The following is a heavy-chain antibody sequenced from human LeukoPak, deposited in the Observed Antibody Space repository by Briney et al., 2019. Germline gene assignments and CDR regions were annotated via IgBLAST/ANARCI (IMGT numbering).Heavy chain of an antibody. CDR1: GYTFTSYG. CDR3: ARDLLGYCSSTSCSFFDD. D-gene: IGHD2-2*01. Sequence: ASVNVSCKASGYTFTSYGISWVRQAPGQGVEWMGWISAYNGNTNYAQRLQGRVTMTTDTSTSTAYMELRSLRSDDTAVYYCARDLLGYCSSTSCSFFDDWGQGTLLTVSS. CDR2: ISAYNGNT. J-gene: IGHJ4*02. V-gene: IGHV1-18*01.